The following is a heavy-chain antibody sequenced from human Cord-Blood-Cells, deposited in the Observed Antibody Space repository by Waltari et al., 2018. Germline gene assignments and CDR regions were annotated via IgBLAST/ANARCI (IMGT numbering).Heavy chain of an antibody. CDR1: GGSFSGYY. Sequence: QVQLQQWGAGLLKPSETLSLTCAVYGGSFSGYYWSWIRQPPGKGLEWIGEINHSGSTNYNPSLKSRVTISVDTSKNQFSLKLSSVTAADTAVYYCVRHDYYDSSGYSPWGQGTLVTVSS. CDR2: INHSGST. CDR3: VRHDYYDSSGYSP. V-gene: IGHV4-34*01. D-gene: IGHD3-22*01. J-gene: IGHJ5*02.